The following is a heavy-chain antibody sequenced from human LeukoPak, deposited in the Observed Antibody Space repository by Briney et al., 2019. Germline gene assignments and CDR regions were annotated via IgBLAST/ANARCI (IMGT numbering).Heavy chain of an antibody. Sequence: ASVKVSCKASGYTFTSYGISWVRQAPGQGVEWLGWISAYNGNTNYAQKLQGRVTMTTDTSTSTAYMELRSLRSDDTAVYYCARESEGYYYDSSGILGDYWGQGTLVTVSS. CDR3: ARESEGYYYDSSGILGDY. J-gene: IGHJ4*02. D-gene: IGHD3-22*01. CDR2: ISAYNGNT. CDR1: GYTFTSYG. V-gene: IGHV1-18*01.